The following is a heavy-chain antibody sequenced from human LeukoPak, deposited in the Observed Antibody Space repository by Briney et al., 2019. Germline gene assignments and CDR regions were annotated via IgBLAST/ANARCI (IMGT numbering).Heavy chain of an antibody. CDR1: GGSISRYY. D-gene: IGHD3-22*01. CDR3: ARGDSSGYYYLVY. V-gene: IGHV4-39*07. Sequence: SETLSLTCTVSGGSISRYYWGWIRQPPGKGLEWIGSIYYSGGTNYNPSLKSRVTMSLDNSNNHFSLKLSSVTAADTAVYYCARGDSSGYYYLVYWGQGTLVTVSS. J-gene: IGHJ4*02. CDR2: IYYSGGT.